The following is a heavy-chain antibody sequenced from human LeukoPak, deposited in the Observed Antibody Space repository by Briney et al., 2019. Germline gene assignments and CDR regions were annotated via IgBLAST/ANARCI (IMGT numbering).Heavy chain of an antibody. V-gene: IGHV1-46*01. CDR1: GYTFTSYY. CDR3: ARVGGDYDYFDY. D-gene: IGHD4-17*01. CDR2: INPSGGST. Sequence: ASVKVSCKASGYTFTSYYMHWVRQAPGQGLEWMGIINPSGGSTSYAQKFQGRVTMTRDMSTSTVYMELSSLRSEDTAVYYCARVGGDYDYFDYWGQGTLVTVSS. J-gene: IGHJ4*02.